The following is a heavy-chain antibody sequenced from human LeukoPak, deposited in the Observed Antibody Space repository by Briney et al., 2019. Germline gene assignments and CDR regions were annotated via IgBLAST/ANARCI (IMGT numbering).Heavy chain of an antibody. V-gene: IGHV4-4*07. Sequence: KPSETLSLTCTVSGGPISSYYWSWIRQPAGKGLEWIGRIYTSGSTNYNPSLKSRVTMSVDTSKNQFSLRLSSVTAADTAVYYCASLKRVQGDAFDIWGQGTMVTVSS. J-gene: IGHJ3*02. CDR1: GGPISSYY. D-gene: IGHD1-1*01. CDR2: IYTSGST. CDR3: ASLKRVQGDAFDI.